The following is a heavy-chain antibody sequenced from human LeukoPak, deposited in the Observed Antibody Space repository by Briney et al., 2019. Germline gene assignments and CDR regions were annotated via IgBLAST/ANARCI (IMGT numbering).Heavy chain of an antibody. Sequence: PSETLSLTCTVSGGSISSSSYYWGWIRQPPGKGLEWIGSIYYSGSTYYNPSLKSRVTISVDTSKNQFSLKLSSVTAADTAVYYCARHPYKLTYCSGGSCYDYWGQRTLVTVSS. J-gene: IGHJ4*02. V-gene: IGHV4-39*01. CDR1: GGSISSSSYY. CDR3: ARHPYKLTYCSGGSCYDY. CDR2: IYYSGST. D-gene: IGHD2-15*01.